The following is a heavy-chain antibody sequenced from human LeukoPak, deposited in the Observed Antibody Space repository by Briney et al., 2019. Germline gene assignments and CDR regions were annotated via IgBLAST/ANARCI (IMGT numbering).Heavy chain of an antibody. V-gene: IGHV3-66*01. Sequence: GSLRLSCAASGFTVSSNYMSWVRQAPGKGLEWVSVIYSGGSTYYADSVKGRFTISRDNSKNTLYLQMNSLRAEDTAVYYCASGVFPYYFDYWGQGTLVTVSS. D-gene: IGHD2-21*01. CDR2: IYSGGST. CDR1: GFTVSSNY. CDR3: ASGVFPYYFDY. J-gene: IGHJ4*02.